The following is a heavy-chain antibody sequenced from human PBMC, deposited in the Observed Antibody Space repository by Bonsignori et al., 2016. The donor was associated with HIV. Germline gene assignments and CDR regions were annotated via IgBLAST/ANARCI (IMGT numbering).Heavy chain of an antibody. J-gene: IGHJ5*02. Sequence: QVQLLESGPGLVKPSETLSLTCTVSGSSITTGTFWAWMRQPPGKGLEWIGSISHTGSTYYNPSLRSRLTISLDTSNNQFSLRMTSVTAADTALYYCARGNVGFGSALTFDPWGQGTLVTVSS. CDR3: ARGNVGFGSALTFDP. V-gene: IGHV4-38-2*02. CDR1: GSSITTGTF. CDR2: ISHTGST. D-gene: IGHD3-10*01.